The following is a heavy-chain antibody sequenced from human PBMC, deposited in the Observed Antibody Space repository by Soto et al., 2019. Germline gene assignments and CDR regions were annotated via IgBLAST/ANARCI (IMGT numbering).Heavy chain of an antibody. CDR1: GFTFSSYA. CDR2: ISYDGSNK. V-gene: IGHV3-30-3*01. CDR3: ASSRGPGIY. J-gene: IGHJ4*02. Sequence: PVGSLRLSCAASGFTFSSYAMHWVRQAPGKGLEWVAVISYDGSNKYYADSVKGRFTISRDNSKNTLYLQMNSLRAEDTAVYYCASSRGPGIYWGQGTLVTVS. D-gene: IGHD3-10*01.